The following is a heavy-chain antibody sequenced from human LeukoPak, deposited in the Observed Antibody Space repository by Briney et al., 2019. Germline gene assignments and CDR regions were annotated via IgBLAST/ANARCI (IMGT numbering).Heavy chain of an antibody. Sequence: PGGSLRLSCAASGFIFSDYYMSWIRQAPGKGLEWVSYISSSGSTIYYADSVKGRFTISRDNAKNSLYLQMNSLRAEDTAVYYCARDPLSSYGDYEGAHFDYWGQGTLVTVSS. CDR2: ISSSGSTI. J-gene: IGHJ4*02. D-gene: IGHD4-17*01. CDR1: GFIFSDYY. V-gene: IGHV3-11*04. CDR3: ARDPLSSYGDYEGAHFDY.